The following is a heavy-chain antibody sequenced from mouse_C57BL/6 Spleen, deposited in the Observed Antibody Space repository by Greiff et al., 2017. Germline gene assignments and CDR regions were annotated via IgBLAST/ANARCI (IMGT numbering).Heavy chain of an antibody. CDR3: ASGAYYSNPWFAY. V-gene: IGHV14-3*01. D-gene: IGHD2-5*01. J-gene: IGHJ3*01. CDR2: IDPANGNT. CDR1: GFNIKNTY. Sequence: VQLQQSVAELVRPGASVKLSCTASGFNIKNTYMHWVKQRPEQGLEWIGRIDPANGNTKYAPKFQGKATITADTSSNTAYLQLSSLTSEDTAIYYCASGAYYSNPWFAYWGQGTLVTVSA.